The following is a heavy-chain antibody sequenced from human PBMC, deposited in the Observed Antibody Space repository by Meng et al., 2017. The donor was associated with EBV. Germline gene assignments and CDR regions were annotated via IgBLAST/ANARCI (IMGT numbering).Heavy chain of an antibody. J-gene: IGHJ4*02. CDR2: IYWDDDK. CDR3: AHIIAARPFDY. CDR1: GFSLSNRGVG. D-gene: IGHD6-6*01. Sequence: QFPLEEAWPNVVQPPPTPTLTCTFPGFSLSNRGVGWGWIRQPPGKALEWLALIYWDDDKRYSPSLKSRLTITKDTSKNQVVLTMTNMDPVDAATYYCAHIIAARPFDYWGQGTLVTVSS. V-gene: IGHV2-5*02.